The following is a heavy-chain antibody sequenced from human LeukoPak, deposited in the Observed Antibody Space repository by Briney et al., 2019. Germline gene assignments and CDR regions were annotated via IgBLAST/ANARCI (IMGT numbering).Heavy chain of an antibody. Sequence: PGGSLRLSCAASGFTFSSYAMSWVRQAPGKGLEWVSAISGSGGSTYYADSVKGRFTISRDNAKNSLYLQMNSLRAEDTAVYYCARDCSGGSCYFSYWGQGTLVTVSS. CDR2: ISGSGGST. CDR3: ARDCSGGSCYFSY. D-gene: IGHD2-15*01. CDR1: GFTFSSYA. J-gene: IGHJ4*02. V-gene: IGHV3-23*01.